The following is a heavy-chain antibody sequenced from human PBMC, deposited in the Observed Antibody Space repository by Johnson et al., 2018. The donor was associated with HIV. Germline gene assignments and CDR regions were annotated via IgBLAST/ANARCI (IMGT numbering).Heavy chain of an antibody. J-gene: IGHJ3*02. D-gene: IGHD3-10*01. Sequence: VAVISYDGSNKYYADSVKGRFTISRDNSKNTLYLQMNSLRAEDTAVYYCARGGAFDIWGQGTMVTVSS. CDR2: ISYDGSNK. CDR3: ARGGAFDI. V-gene: IGHV3-30*14.